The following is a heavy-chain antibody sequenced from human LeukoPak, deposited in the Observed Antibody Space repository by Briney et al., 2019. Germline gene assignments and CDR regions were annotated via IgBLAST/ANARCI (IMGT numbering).Heavy chain of an antibody. Sequence: SVKVSCKASGGTFSSYAISWVRQAPGQGLEWMGGIIPIFGTANYAQKFQGRVTITADESTSTAYMELSSLRSEDTAVYYCARDLAYYDSSVRNAFDIWGQGTMVTVSS. CDR2: IIPIFGTA. J-gene: IGHJ3*02. CDR1: GGTFSSYA. D-gene: IGHD3-22*01. CDR3: ARDLAYYDSSVRNAFDI. V-gene: IGHV1-69*13.